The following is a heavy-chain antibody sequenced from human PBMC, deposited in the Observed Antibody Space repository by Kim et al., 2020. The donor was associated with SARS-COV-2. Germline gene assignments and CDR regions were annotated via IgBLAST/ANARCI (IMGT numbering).Heavy chain of an antibody. CDR1: GFTFDDYA. V-gene: IGHV3-9*01. CDR3: AKGLGAAPGYYFDY. D-gene: IGHD6-19*01. J-gene: IGHJ4*02. Sequence: LSLTCAASGFTFDDYAMHWVRQAPGKGLEWVSGISWDSGTIAYADSVKGRFTISRDNAKNSLYLQVNSLRAEDTALYYCAKGLGAAPGYYFDYWCQG. CDR2: ISWDSGTI.